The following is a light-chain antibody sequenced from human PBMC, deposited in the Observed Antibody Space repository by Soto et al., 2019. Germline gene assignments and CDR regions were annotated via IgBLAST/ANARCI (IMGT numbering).Light chain of an antibody. CDR1: QTISRNY. J-gene: IGKJ5*01. Sequence: IVFTHSPGPMSLSPGERVTLSCRASQTISRNYLAWYQQKPGLAPRLIMYHGSRRAAGTPDRFSGSGSGTDFSLTISSLEPEDSAVYYCQQRNIWTPVTFGHGTRLEIK. V-gene: IGKV3-11*01. CDR3: QQRNIWTPVT. CDR2: HGS.